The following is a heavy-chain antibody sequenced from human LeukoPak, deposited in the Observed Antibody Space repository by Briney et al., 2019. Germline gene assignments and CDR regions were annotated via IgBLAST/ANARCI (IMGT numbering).Heavy chain of an antibody. CDR1: GGTFSSYA. D-gene: IGHD3-22*01. Sequence: SVKVSCKASGGTFSSYAISWVRQAPGQGLEWMGGIIPIFGTANYAQKFQGRVTITADESTSTAYMELSSLRSEDTAVYYCARAPRITMIVVAIDYWGQGTLATVSS. J-gene: IGHJ4*02. CDR3: ARAPRITMIVVAIDY. CDR2: IIPIFGTA. V-gene: IGHV1-69*13.